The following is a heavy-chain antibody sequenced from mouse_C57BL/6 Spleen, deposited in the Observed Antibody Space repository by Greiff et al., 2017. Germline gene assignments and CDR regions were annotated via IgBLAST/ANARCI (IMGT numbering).Heavy chain of an antibody. D-gene: IGHD2-10*02. CDR2: IDPEDGDT. CDR3: TTSYGNPAWFAY. Sequence: EVQLVESGAELVRPGASVKLSCTASGFNITDYYMHWVKQRPDQGLEWIGRIDPEDGDTEYAPKFQGKATLTADTSSNTAYLQLSSLTSDDTAVYYCTTSYGNPAWFAYWGQGTLVTVSA. V-gene: IGHV14-1*01. J-gene: IGHJ3*01. CDR1: GFNITDYY.